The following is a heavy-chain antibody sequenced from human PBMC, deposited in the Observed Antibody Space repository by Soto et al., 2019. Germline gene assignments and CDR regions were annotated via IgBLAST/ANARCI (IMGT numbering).Heavy chain of an antibody. Sequence: QVQLVQSGGEVKRPGASVQVSCKTSGYTFSNYGITWVRQAPGQPIEWLGWISLYSDGTNYAQKFQGRGSMTTDTSTTTAYMELRSLRSDDTAVYYCARVVPGAEAWFGPWGQGTLVTVSS. V-gene: IGHV1-18*01. CDR3: ARVVPGAEAWFGP. J-gene: IGHJ5*02. D-gene: IGHD2-2*01. CDR1: GYTFSNYG. CDR2: ISLYSDGT.